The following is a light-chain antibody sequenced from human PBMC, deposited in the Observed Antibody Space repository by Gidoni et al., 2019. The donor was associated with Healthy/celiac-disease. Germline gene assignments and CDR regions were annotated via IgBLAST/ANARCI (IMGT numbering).Light chain of an antibody. Sequence: DIQMTQSPSSLSASVGDRVTITCQASQDISNYLNWYQQKPGKDPKLLIYDASNLETGVPSRFSGSGFGTDFTFTISSLQPEDIATYYCQQYDNLPITFGQGTRLEIK. J-gene: IGKJ5*01. CDR1: QDISNY. CDR2: DAS. V-gene: IGKV1-33*01. CDR3: QQYDNLPIT.